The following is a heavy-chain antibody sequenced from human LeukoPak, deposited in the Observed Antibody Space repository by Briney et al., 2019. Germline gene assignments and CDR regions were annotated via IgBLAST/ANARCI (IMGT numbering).Heavy chain of an antibody. CDR3: ANSRRLLWFGESLFDY. CDR1: GGSFSGYY. CDR2: INHSGST. Sequence: SETLSLTCAVYGGSFSGYYWSWIRQPPGKGLEWIGEINHSGSTNYNPSLKSRVTISVDTSKNQFSLKLSSVTAADTAVYYCANSRRLLWFGESLFDYWGQGTLVTVSS. V-gene: IGHV4-34*01. J-gene: IGHJ4*02. D-gene: IGHD3-10*01.